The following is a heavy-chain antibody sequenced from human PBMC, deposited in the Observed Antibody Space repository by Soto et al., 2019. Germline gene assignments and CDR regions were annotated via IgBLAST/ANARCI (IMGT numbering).Heavy chain of an antibody. J-gene: IGHJ4*02. CDR1: GDSIGTTHSY. Sequence: SETLSLTCTVSGDSIGTTHSYWAWIRQSPGKGLEWIGNIHYSGSTYYMPSLRSRGTLSVDTSKNQFSLRLTSVTAEDTAVYYCARHEGNGNVWPLDYWGQGSLVTVSS. CDR2: IHYSGST. CDR3: ARHEGNGNVWPLDY. V-gene: IGHV4-39*01. D-gene: IGHD2-8*01.